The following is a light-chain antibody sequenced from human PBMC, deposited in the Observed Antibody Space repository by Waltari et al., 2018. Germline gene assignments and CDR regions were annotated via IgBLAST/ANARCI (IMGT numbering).Light chain of an antibody. J-gene: IGKJ2*01. Sequence: DIVMTQSPDSLAVSLGERATLNCKSSQSILYSSNNKNYLAWYQQKPGQPPNLLIYWASTHESGVPDRFSGSGSGTDFTLTISSLQAEDVAVYYCQQYYTTPYTFGQGTKLEIK. V-gene: IGKV4-1*01. CDR1: QSILYSSNNKNY. CDR2: WAS. CDR3: QQYYTTPYT.